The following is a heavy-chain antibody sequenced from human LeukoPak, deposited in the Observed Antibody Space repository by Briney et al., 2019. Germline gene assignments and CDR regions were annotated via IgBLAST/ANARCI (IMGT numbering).Heavy chain of an antibody. CDR1: GNYW. CDR3: VRQDIGSYLGGY. V-gene: IGHV3-74*01. J-gene: IGHJ4*02. D-gene: IGHD1-26*01. Sequence: GGSLRLSCAASGNYWMHWVRQVPGKGLVWVSHINSDGSNTGYAGSVKGRFTISRDTAKNTLYLQMDSLRAEDTAVYYCVRQDIGSYLGGYWGQGTLVTVSS. CDR2: INSDGSNT.